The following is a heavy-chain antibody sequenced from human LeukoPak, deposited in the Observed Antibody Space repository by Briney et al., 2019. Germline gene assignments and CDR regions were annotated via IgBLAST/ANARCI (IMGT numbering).Heavy chain of an antibody. CDR3: ARGGYYYYYGMDV. V-gene: IGHV4-34*01. CDR2: INHSGST. Sequence: SETLSLTCAVYGGSFSGYYWSWIRQPPGKGLEWIGEINHSGSTNYNPSLKSRVTISVDTSKNQFSLKLSSVTAADTAVYYCARGGYYYYYGMDVWGQGTTVTVSS. CDR1: GGSFSGYY. J-gene: IGHJ6*02.